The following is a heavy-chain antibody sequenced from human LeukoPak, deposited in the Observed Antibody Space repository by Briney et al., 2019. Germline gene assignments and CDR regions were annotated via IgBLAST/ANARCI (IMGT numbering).Heavy chain of an antibody. CDR2: IYTSGST. CDR1: GGSISSGSYY. Sequence: SQTLSLTCTVSGGSISSGSYYWSWIRQPAGKGLEWIGRIYTSGSTNYNPSLKSRVTISVDTSKNQFSLKLSSVTAADTAVYYCARGRHVDTAMVYYYYMDVWGKGTTVTVSS. CDR3: ARGRHVDTAMVYYYYMDV. J-gene: IGHJ6*03. D-gene: IGHD5-18*01. V-gene: IGHV4-61*02.